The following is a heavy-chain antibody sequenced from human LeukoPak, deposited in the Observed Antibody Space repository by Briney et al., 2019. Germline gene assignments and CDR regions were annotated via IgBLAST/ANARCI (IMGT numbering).Heavy chain of an antibody. D-gene: IGHD2-2*02. CDR2: IFHTGIT. CDR1: GGSATKYY. V-gene: IGHV4-59*02. CDR3: ARDLFPINWFES. Sequence: SETLSLTCIVSGGSATKYYWHWIRQAPGKGLEWIGFIFHTGITNYNPSLKSRVTISVDTSKNQFSLKLTSVTAADTAVYFCARDLFPINWFESWGQGTLVTVSS. J-gene: IGHJ5*01.